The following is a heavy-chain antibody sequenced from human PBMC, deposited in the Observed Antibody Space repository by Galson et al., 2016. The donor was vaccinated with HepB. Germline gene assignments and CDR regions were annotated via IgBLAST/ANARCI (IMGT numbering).Heavy chain of an antibody. CDR1: GVSFSTYS. Sequence: SLRLSCAASGVSFSTYSMTWVRQAPGKGLEWVSSISSSGSYIYYADSVKGRFTISRDNAKNSLSLQMNSLSADDTAVYYCASRTVVSPSRYFDLWGRGTLVTVSS. J-gene: IGHJ2*01. CDR3: ASRTVVSPSRYFDL. D-gene: IGHD4-23*01. V-gene: IGHV3-21*01. CDR2: ISSSGSYI.